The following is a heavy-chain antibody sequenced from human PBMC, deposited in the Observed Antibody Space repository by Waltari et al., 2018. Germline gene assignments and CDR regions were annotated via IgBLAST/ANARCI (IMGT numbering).Heavy chain of an antibody. CDR3: ARAKIAAAGSVY. Sequence: EVQLVESGGGLVKPGGSLRLSCAASGFTFSSYSMNWVRQAPGNGLEWVSSISSSSSYINYADSVKGRFTISRDNAKNSLYLQMNSLRAEDTAVYYCARAKIAAAGSVYWGQGTLVTVSS. CDR1: GFTFSSYS. J-gene: IGHJ4*02. D-gene: IGHD6-13*01. CDR2: ISSSSSYI. V-gene: IGHV3-21*01.